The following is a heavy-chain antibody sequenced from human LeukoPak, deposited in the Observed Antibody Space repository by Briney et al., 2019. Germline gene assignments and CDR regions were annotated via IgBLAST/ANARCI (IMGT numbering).Heavy chain of an antibody. CDR2: ISAYNGNT. Sequence: GASVKVSCKASGYTFTSYGISWVRQAPGQGLEWVGWISAYNGNTNYAQKLQGRVTMTTDTSTSTAYMELRSLRSDDTAVYYCARRGSYYHYYYGMDVWGQGTTVTVSS. CDR1: GYTFTSYG. V-gene: IGHV1-18*01. CDR3: ARRGSYYHYYYGMDV. J-gene: IGHJ6*02. D-gene: IGHD1-26*01.